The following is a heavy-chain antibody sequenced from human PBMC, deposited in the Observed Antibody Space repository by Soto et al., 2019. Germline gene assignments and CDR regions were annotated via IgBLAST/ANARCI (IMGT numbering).Heavy chain of an antibody. CDR1: SDPISKGDYY. CDR3: ASRYLY. CDR2: IDSSGST. V-gene: IGHV4-30-4*01. D-gene: IGHD3-16*02. J-gene: IGHJ4*02. Sequence: TLSLTCTVSSDPISKGDYYWSWIRQPPGRGLEWIGYIDSSGSTYYNPSLKSRLTMSVDMSKNQFSLRLTSVTAADTAVYYCASRYLYWGQGLLVTVSS.